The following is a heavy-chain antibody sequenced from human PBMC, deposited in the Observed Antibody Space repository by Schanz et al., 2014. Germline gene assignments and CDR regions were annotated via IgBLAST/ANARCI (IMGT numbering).Heavy chain of an antibody. V-gene: IGHV3-33*06. J-gene: IGHJ5*02. CDR1: GFTFSSYG. D-gene: IGHD3-22*01. Sequence: QVQLVESGGGVVQPGRSLRLSGAASGFTFSSYGMHWVRQAPGKGLEWVAVIWYDGSNKYYADSVKGRFTISRDNSKNTLYLQMNSLRAEDTAVYYCAKADLPDYYDSSGPFDPWGQGTLVTVSS. CDR2: IWYDGSNK. CDR3: AKADLPDYYDSSGPFDP.